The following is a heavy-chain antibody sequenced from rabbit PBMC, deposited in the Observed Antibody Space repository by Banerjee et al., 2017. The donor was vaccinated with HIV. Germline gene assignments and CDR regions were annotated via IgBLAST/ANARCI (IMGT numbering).Heavy chain of an antibody. CDR3: ARWGSGWNLNL. Sequence: QEQLEESGGDLVKPEGSLTLTCTASGFSFSNKYVMCWVRQAPGKGLEWIASINVDSTGITYYASWAKGRFTISKTSSTTVTLQMTSLTAADTATYFCARWGSGWNLNLWGQGTLVTVS. V-gene: IGHV1S45*01. D-gene: IGHD1-1*01. CDR1: GFSFSNKYV. J-gene: IGHJ4*01. CDR2: INVDSTGIT.